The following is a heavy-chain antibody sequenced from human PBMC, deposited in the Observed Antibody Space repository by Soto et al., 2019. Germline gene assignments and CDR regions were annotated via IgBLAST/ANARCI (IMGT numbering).Heavy chain of an antibody. CDR2: ISGSGKDT. Sequence: PWGSMRFACVACRFDLKFSGVDGVRQDPGKGLEWVASISGSGKDTFYRHSVKGRFAISRDSAGTSLFLRMDSVKVEDTAVYHCARVHLVAGSAFYCALDVWGQGTAVTVSS. CDR1: RFDLKFSG. V-gene: IGHV3-21*01. J-gene: IGHJ6*02. D-gene: IGHD6-6*01. CDR3: ARVHLVAGSAFYCALDV.